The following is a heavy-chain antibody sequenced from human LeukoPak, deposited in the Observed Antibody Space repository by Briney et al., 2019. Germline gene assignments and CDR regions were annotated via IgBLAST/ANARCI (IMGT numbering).Heavy chain of an antibody. Sequence: ASVKVSCKASGYPFTGYFIHWVRQAPGLGLEWMGWINPNSGGTNYAQKFQGWVTMTRDTSINTAYMELSSLKSDDTAAYYCARANYYDSIGDAFDIWGQGTMVTVSS. V-gene: IGHV1-2*04. CDR2: INPNSGGT. CDR1: GYPFTGYF. D-gene: IGHD3-22*01. J-gene: IGHJ3*02. CDR3: ARANYYDSIGDAFDI.